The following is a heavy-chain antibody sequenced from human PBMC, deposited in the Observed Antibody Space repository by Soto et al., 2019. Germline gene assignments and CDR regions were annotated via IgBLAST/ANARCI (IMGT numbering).Heavy chain of an antibody. D-gene: IGHD6-19*01. CDR3: ARGKQWLVGYYYYYMDV. Sequence: QVQLVQSGAEVKKPGASVKVSCKASGYTFTSYDINWVRQATGQGLEWMGWMNPNSGNTGYAQKFQGRVTMTRTTPISTAYMELSSLRSEDTAVYYCARGKQWLVGYYYYYMDVWGKGTTVTVSS. J-gene: IGHJ6*03. V-gene: IGHV1-8*01. CDR2: MNPNSGNT. CDR1: GYTFTSYD.